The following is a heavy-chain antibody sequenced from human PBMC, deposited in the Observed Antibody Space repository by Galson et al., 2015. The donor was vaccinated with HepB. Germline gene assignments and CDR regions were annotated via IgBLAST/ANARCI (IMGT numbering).Heavy chain of an antibody. CDR2: IGTAGDP. CDR3: ARATANAAFDY. V-gene: IGHV3-13*05. Sequence: SLRLSCAASGFTFSSYGMHWVRQAPGKGLEWVSAIGTAGDPYYPGSVKGRFTISRENAKNSLYLQMNSLRAGDTAVYYCARATANAAFDYWGQGTLVTVSS. J-gene: IGHJ4*02. D-gene: IGHD5-18*01. CDR1: GFTFSSYG.